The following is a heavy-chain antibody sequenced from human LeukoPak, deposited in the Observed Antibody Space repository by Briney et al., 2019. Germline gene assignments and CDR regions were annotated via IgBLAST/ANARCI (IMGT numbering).Heavy chain of an antibody. J-gene: IGHJ6*04. CDR2: IYSGGST. CDR1: GFSVGSNY. Sequence: GGSLRLSCAASGFSVGSNYMSWVRQAPGKGLEWVSLIYSGGSTNYADSVKGRFTISRDNAKNSLYLQMNSLRAEDTAVYYCAKVNTIFGVVIQPVSPGMDVWGTGTTVTASS. V-gene: IGHV3-66*01. CDR3: AKVNTIFGVVIQPVSPGMDV. D-gene: IGHD3-3*01.